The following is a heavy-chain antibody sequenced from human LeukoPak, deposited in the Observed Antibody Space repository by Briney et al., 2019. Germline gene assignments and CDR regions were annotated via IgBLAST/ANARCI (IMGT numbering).Heavy chain of an antibody. J-gene: IGHJ4*02. CDR1: GGSFSSDY. D-gene: IGHD1-26*01. CDR3: AKAPGWPAGRSGSLLY. CDR2: INHSGIT. Sequence: SETLSLTCAVYGGSFSSDYWIWIRQTPEKGLEWIGEINHSGITDYNPSFKSRVAISVDTSKNQFSLKLSSVTAADTAIYYCAKAPGWPAGRSGSLLYWGQGTLVTVSS. V-gene: IGHV4-34*01.